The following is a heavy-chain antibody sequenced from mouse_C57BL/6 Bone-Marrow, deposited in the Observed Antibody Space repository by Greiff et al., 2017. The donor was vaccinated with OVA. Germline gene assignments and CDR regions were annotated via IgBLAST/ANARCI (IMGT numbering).Heavy chain of an antibody. V-gene: IGHV1-82*01. CDR3: ARGYFDV. Sequence: QVQLQQSGPELVKPGASVRISCKASGYAFSSSWMNWVKQRPGKGLEWIGRIYPGDGDTNYNGKFKGKATLTADKSSSTAYMQLSSLTSEDSAVYFCARGYFDVWGTGTTVTVSS. J-gene: IGHJ1*03. CDR1: GYAFSSSW. CDR2: IYPGDGDT.